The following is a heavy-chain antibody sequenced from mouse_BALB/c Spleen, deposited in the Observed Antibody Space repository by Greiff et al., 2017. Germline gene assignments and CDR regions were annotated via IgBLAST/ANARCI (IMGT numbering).Heavy chain of an antibody. J-gene: IGHJ4*01. D-gene: IGHD1-1*01. Sequence: ESGPGLVPPPQSRSIPCTVSGFSLTSNGVHWVRQPPGKGLEWLGVIWAGGSTNYNSALMSRLSISKDNSKSQVFLKMNSLQTDDTAMYYCARETTVVAYYAMDYWGQGTSVTVSS. CDR2: IWAGGST. CDR3: ARETTVVAYYAMDY. V-gene: IGHV2-9*02. CDR1: GFSLTSNG.